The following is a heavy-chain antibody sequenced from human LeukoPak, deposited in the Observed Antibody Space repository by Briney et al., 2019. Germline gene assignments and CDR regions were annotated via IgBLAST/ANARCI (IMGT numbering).Heavy chain of an antibody. J-gene: IGHJ4*02. CDR3: ARDINGSWSGGGGYGEI. CDR2: ISGSGGST. Sequence: PGGSLRLSCAASGFTFSSYAMSWVRQAPGKGLEWVSAISGSGGSTYYADSVKGRFTISRDNSKNTLYLQMNSLRAEDTAVYYCARDINGSWSGGGGYGEIWGQGTLVTVSS. V-gene: IGHV3-23*01. CDR1: GFTFSSYA. D-gene: IGHD5-12*01.